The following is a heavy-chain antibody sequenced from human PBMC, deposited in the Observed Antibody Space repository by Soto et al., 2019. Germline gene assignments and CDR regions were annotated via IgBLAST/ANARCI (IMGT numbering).Heavy chain of an antibody. CDR3: AGAYFPYYSFGMDV. J-gene: IGHJ6*02. CDR1: GGSISSGGYS. V-gene: IGHV4-30-2*01. Sequence: QLQLQESGSGLVKPSQTLSLTCAVSGGSISSGGYSWSWIRQPPGKGLEWIGYIYHSGSTYYNPSLKSRVTISVDRSMNQFSLKLTSVTAADTAVYYCAGAYFPYYSFGMDVWGQGTTVTVSS. CDR2: IYHSGST. D-gene: IGHD3-16*01.